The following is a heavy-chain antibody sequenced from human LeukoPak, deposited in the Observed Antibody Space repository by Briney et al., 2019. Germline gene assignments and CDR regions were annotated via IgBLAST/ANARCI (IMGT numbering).Heavy chain of an antibody. CDR2: ISGSGRTI. J-gene: IGHJ4*02. CDR1: GLTSNSHE. V-gene: IGHV3-48*03. CDR3: ARGGGSITMTH. D-gene: IGHD3-22*01. Sequence: PGGSLRLSCAASGLTSNSHEMIWVRQAPGKGLEWVSSISGSGRTIYIADSVKGRFNISRDSAKNSLYLHMNTLRVEDTALYYCARGGGSITMTHWGQGTLVTVSS.